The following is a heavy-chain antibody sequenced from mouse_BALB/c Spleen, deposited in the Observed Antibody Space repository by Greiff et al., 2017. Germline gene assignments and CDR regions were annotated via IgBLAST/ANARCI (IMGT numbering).Heavy chain of an antibody. J-gene: IGHJ2*01. Sequence: VQLQQSGAELVRPGSSVKISCKASGYAFSSYWMNWVKQRPGQGLEWIGQIYPGDGDTNYNGKFKGKATLTADKSSSTAYMQLSSLTSEDSAVYFCATSITGTEYYVDYWGQGTTLTVSS. CDR3: ATSITGTEYYVDY. V-gene: IGHV1-80*01. D-gene: IGHD4-1*01. CDR1: GYAFSSYW. CDR2: IYPGDGDT.